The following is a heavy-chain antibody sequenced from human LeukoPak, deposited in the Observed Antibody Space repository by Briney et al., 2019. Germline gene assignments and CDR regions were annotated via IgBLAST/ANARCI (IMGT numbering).Heavy chain of an antibody. V-gene: IGHV3-21*01. CDR2: ISSGSSYI. CDR1: GSTSSSYS. Sequence: GGSLRLSCAASGSTSSSYSMNWVRQAPGKGLEWVSSISSGSSYIYYADSGRGRFTISRDNAKNSLYLQMNSLRAEDTDVYYCARASDSSGYYSYFDHWGQGTLVTVSS. D-gene: IGHD3-22*01. CDR3: ARASDSSGYYSYFDH. J-gene: IGHJ1*01.